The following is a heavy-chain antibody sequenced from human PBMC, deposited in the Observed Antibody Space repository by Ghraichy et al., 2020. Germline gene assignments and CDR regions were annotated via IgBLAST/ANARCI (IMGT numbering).Heavy chain of an antibody. CDR1: GGSISSYY. Sequence: SETLSLTCTVSGGSISSYYWSWIRQPAGKGLEWIGRIYTSGSTNYNPSLKSRVTMSVDTSKNQFSLKLSSVTAADTAVDYCARERWEQQLAFGPNGFDPWGQGTLVTVSS. D-gene: IGHD6-13*01. CDR2: IYTSGST. CDR3: ARERWEQQLAFGPNGFDP. J-gene: IGHJ5*02. V-gene: IGHV4-4*07.